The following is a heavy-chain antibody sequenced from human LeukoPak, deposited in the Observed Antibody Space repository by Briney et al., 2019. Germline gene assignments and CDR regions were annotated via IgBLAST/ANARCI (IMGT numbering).Heavy chain of an antibody. CDR2: ISYDGNNK. CDR1: GFTFSSYV. J-gene: IGHJ4*02. D-gene: IGHD5-18*01. CDR3: ARGRGYMAY. V-gene: IGHV3-30-3*01. Sequence: GGSLRLSCAASGFTFSSYVMHWVRRGPGKGLEWVALISYDGNNKYYADSVKGRFTISRDNSKSTLYLYMNTLRPEDTAVYYCARGRGYMAYWGQGTLVTVSS.